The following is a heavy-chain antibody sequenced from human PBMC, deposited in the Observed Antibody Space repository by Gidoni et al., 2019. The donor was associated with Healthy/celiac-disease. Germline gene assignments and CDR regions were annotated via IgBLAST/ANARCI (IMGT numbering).Heavy chain of an antibody. D-gene: IGHD5-18*01. Sequence: EVQLLESGGGLVQPGGSLRLSCAASGFTFSSYAMSWVRQAPGKGLEWVSAISGSGGSTYYADAVKGRLTISRDNSKNTLYLQMNSLRAEDTAVYYCAKDSSYVDAFDIWGQGTMVTVSS. V-gene: IGHV3-23*01. CDR3: AKDSSYVDAFDI. CDR1: GFTFSSYA. J-gene: IGHJ3*02. CDR2: ISGSGGST.